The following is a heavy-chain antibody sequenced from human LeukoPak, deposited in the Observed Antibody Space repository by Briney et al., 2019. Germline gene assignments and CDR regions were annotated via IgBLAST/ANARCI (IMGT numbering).Heavy chain of an antibody. D-gene: IGHD3-9*01. V-gene: IGHV4-59*01. J-gene: IGHJ4*02. CDR2: IYYSGST. CDR1: GGSISSYY. CDR3: ARGLPGGVLTGCWFDY. Sequence: SETLSLTCTVSGGSISSYYWSWIRQPPGKGLEWIGYIYYSGSTNYNPSLKSRVTISVDTSKNQFSLKLSSVTAADTAVYYCARGLPGGVLTGCWFDYWGQGTLVTVSS.